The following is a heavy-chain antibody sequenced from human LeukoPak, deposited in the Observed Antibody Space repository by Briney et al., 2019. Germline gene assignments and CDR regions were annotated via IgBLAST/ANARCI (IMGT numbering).Heavy chain of an antibody. J-gene: IGHJ4*02. Sequence: GGSLRLSCAASGFTFSSYWMHWVRQAPGKGLVWVSRINSDGSSTSYADSVKGRFTISRDNAKNTQYLQMNSLRAEDTAVYYCARLGGSGWYAVDYYFDYRGQGTLVTVSS. D-gene: IGHD6-19*01. CDR2: INSDGSST. CDR3: ARLGGSGWYAVDYYFDY. V-gene: IGHV3-74*01. CDR1: GFTFSSYW.